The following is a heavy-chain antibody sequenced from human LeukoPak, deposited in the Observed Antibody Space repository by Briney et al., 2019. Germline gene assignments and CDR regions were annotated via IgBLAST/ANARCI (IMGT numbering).Heavy chain of an antibody. J-gene: IGHJ4*02. V-gene: IGHV3-23*01. D-gene: IGHD3-3*01. CDR3: AKDHHYDFWSGYSDFDY. CDR1: GFTFSSYA. Sequence: GGSLRLSCAASGFTFSSYAMSWVRQAPGKGLEWVSAISGSGGSTYYADSVKGRFTISRDNSKNTLYLQMNSLRAEDTAVYYCAKDHHYDFWSGYSDFDYWGQGTLVTVSS. CDR2: ISGSGGST.